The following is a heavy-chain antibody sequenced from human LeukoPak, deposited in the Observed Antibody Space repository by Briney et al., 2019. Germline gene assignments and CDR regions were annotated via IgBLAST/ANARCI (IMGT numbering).Heavy chain of an antibody. J-gene: IGHJ4*02. Sequence: LSGGSLRLSCAASGFTFSSYAMSWVRQAPGKGLEWVSAISGSGGSTYYADSVKGRFTISRDNSKNTLYLQTNSLRAEDTAVYYCARDDSDIVATTKAFDHWGQGTLVTVSS. CDR3: ARDDSDIVATTKAFDH. D-gene: IGHD5-12*01. CDR1: GFTFSSYA. V-gene: IGHV3-23*01. CDR2: ISGSGGST.